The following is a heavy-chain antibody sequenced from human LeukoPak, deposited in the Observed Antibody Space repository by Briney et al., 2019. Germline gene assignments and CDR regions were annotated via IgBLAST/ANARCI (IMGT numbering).Heavy chain of an antibody. J-gene: IGHJ4*02. Sequence: SVKVSCKASGGTFSSYAISWVRQAPGQGLEWMGGIIPIFGTANYAQKFQGRVTITADKSTSTAYMELSSLRSEDTAVYYCARAWEAVAGNYGVIDYWGQGTLVTVSS. CDR3: ARAWEAVAGNYGVIDY. CDR2: IIPIFGTA. CDR1: GGTFSSYA. V-gene: IGHV1-69*06. D-gene: IGHD4-17*01.